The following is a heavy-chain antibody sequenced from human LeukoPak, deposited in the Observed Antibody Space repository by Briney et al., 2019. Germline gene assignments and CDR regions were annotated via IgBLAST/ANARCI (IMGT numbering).Heavy chain of an antibody. CDR3: VRGRIAVAGFFEF. D-gene: IGHD6-19*01. Sequence: SQTLSLTCVICGESVSNINAGWNWIRQSPSRGLEWLGRTYQRSRWYSDYAVSLKSRLTISPDASKNQVSLHLNSVTPEDTAVYYCVRGRIAVAGFFEFWGQGTPVAVSS. CDR2: TYQRSRWYS. V-gene: IGHV6-1*01. CDR1: GESVSNINAG. J-gene: IGHJ4*02.